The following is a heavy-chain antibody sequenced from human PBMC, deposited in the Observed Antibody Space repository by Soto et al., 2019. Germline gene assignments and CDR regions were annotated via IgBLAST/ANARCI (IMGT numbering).Heavy chain of an antibody. CDR3: ARVRILSGLFRSFDY. J-gene: IGHJ4*02. CDR1: GYXFTSYW. Sequence: EXLKISCEDSGYXFTSYWIAWVRHMPGKGLEWMGSVYVDDSDTKYSPSFECQVTISAYKSLKSAYLQWTSMRASDTAMYYCARVRILSGLFRSFDYWGQGTQVTVSS. D-gene: IGHD3-10*01. V-gene: IGHV5-51*01. CDR2: VYVDDSDT.